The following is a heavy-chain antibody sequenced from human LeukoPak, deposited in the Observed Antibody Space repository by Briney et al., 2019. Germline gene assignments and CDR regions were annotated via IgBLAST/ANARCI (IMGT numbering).Heavy chain of an antibody. D-gene: IGHD2-15*01. V-gene: IGHV3-11*05. CDR1: GFTFSDYY. J-gene: IGHJ4*02. Sequence: NPGGSLRLSCAASGFTFSDYYMGWVRQAPGKGLEWVSYISSTSTYTNYADSVKGRFTISRDNAKNSLYLQMNSLRAEDTAVYYCAKEFCSGGSCNLDYWGQGTLVTVSS. CDR3: AKEFCSGGSCNLDY. CDR2: ISSTSTYT.